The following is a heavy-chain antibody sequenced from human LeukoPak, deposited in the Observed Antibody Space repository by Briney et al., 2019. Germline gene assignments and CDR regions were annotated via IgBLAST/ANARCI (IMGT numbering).Heavy chain of an antibody. CDR3: AKVSSSWYLRQYYFDY. D-gene: IGHD6-13*01. Sequence: QTGGSLRLSCAASGFTFSSYAMSWVRQAPGKGLEWVSAISGSGGSTYYADSVKGRFTISRDNSKNTLYLQMNSLRAEDTAVYYCAKVSSSWYLRQYYFDYWGQGTLVTVSS. CDR1: GFTFSSYA. V-gene: IGHV3-23*01. J-gene: IGHJ4*02. CDR2: ISGSGGST.